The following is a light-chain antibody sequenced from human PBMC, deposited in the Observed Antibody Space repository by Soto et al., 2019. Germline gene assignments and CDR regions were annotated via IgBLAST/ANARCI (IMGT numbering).Light chain of an antibody. CDR1: SSDVGSYNR. Sequence: QSALTQPPSVSGSPGQSVTISCTGTSSDVGSYNRVSWYQQPPGTAPKLMIYEVSNRPSGVPDRFSGSKSGNTASLTISGLQAEDEADYYCSSYTSRSTHWVFGGGTKLTVL. J-gene: IGLJ3*02. V-gene: IGLV2-18*02. CDR3: SSYTSRSTHWV. CDR2: EVS.